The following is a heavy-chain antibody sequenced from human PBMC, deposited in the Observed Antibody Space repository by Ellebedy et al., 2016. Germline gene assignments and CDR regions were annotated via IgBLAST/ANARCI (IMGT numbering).Heavy chain of an antibody. J-gene: IGHJ4*02. CDR1: GFTVSSNY. CDR3: ARAIYDGVVFYFDY. CDR2: IYSGGST. Sequence: GESLKISXAASGFTVSSNYMSWVSQAPGKGLEWVSVIYSGGSTYYADSVKGRFTISRDNSKNTLYLQMNSLRAEDTAVYYCARAIYDGVVFYFDYWGQGTLVTVSS. V-gene: IGHV3-66*01. D-gene: IGHD3-3*01.